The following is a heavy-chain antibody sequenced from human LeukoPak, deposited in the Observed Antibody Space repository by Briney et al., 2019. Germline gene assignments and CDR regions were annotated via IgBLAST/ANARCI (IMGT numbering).Heavy chain of an antibody. CDR2: ICSSSITI. CDR3: ARDRGGSYSAIDY. V-gene: IGHV3-48*04. CDR1: GFTFSSYS. D-gene: IGHD2-15*01. J-gene: IGHJ4*02. Sequence: GGSLRLSCAASGFTFSSYSLNWVRQAPGKGLEWVSFICSSSITIYYADSVKGRFTISRDNAEKSLYLQMNSLRAEDTAVYYCARDRGGSYSAIDYWGQGTLVTVSS.